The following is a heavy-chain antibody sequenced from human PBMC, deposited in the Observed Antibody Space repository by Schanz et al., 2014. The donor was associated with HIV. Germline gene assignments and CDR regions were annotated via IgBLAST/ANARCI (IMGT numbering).Heavy chain of an antibody. CDR2: IKTSGGTT. Sequence: QVQLLQSGAEVKKPGSSVKVSCKVSGGTFSSFAISWVRQAPGQGLEWMGMIKTSGGTTTYAQKFQGRVTLTRDTTATTVYMELSSLKSDDTAMYYCARTHYSVVSSRAMDVWGQGTTVTVSS. CDR3: ARTHYSVVSSRAMDV. D-gene: IGHD2-15*01. J-gene: IGHJ6*02. V-gene: IGHV1-46*01. CDR1: GGTFSSFA.